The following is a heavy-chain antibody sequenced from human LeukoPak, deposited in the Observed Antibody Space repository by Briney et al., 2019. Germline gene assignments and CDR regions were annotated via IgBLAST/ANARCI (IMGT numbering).Heavy chain of an antibody. CDR1: GFTFSSYS. CDR3: AKDRRGYSGYGYDYYGLDV. Sequence: GGSLRLSCAASGFTFSSYSMNWVRQAPGKGLEWVSSISSSSSYIYYADSVKGRFTISRDNAKNSLYLQMNSLRAEDTAVYYCAKDRRGYSGYGYDYYGLDVWGRGSTVTVSS. J-gene: IGHJ6*02. CDR2: ISSSSSYI. D-gene: IGHD5-12*01. V-gene: IGHV3-21*01.